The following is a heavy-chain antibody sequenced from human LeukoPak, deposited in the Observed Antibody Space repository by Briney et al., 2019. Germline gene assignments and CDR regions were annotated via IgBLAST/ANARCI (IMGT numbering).Heavy chain of an antibody. V-gene: IGHV3-43D*04. Sequence: GGSLRLSYAASGFTFDDYAMHWVRQAPGKGLEWVSLISWDGGSTYYADSVKGRFTISRDNSKNSLYLQMDSPRAEDTALYYCAKAGSSEAAAYFDYWGQGTLVTVSS. D-gene: IGHD6-13*01. CDR2: ISWDGGST. CDR3: AKAGSSEAAAYFDY. J-gene: IGHJ4*02. CDR1: GFTFDDYA.